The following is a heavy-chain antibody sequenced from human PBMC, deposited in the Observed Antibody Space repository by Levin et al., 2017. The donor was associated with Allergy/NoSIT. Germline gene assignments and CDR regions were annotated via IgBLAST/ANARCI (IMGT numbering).Heavy chain of an antibody. CDR2: INPNSGGT. V-gene: IGHV1-2*02. CDR3: ARAHEETMYGSGSYMDV. D-gene: IGHD3-10*01. CDR1: GYTFTGYY. J-gene: IGHJ6*03. Sequence: GESLKISCKASGYTFTGYYMHWVRQAPGQGLEWMGWINPNSGGTNYAQKFQGRVTMTRDTSISTAYMELSRLRSDDTAVYYCARAHEETMYGSGSYMDVWGKGTTVTVSS.